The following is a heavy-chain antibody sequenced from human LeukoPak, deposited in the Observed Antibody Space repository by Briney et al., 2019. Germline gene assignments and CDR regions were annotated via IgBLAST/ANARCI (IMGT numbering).Heavy chain of an antibody. CDR2: IYYSGST. CDR3: ARSPSRIEGLDY. CDR1: GGSISSYY. Sequence: PSETLSLTCTVSGGSISSYYWSWIRQPPGKGLEWIGYIYYSGSTNYNPSLKSRVTMSVDTSKNQFSLKLSSVTAADTAVYYCARSPSRIEGLDYWGQGTLVTVSS. J-gene: IGHJ4*02. V-gene: IGHV4-59*12. D-gene: IGHD2-2*01.